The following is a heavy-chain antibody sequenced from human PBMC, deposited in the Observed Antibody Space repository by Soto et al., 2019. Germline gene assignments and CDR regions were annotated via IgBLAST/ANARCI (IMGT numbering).Heavy chain of an antibody. V-gene: IGHV5-10-1*01. D-gene: IGHD4-17*01. CDR3: ARPTTVNVDYYYGMDV. Sequence: ESLKISCKGSGYSFTSYWISWVRQMPGKGLEWMGRIDPSDSYTNYSPSFQGHVTISADKSISTAYLQWSSLKASDTAMYYCARPTTVNVDYYYGMDVWGQGTTVTVSS. CDR2: IDPSDSYT. CDR1: GYSFTSYW. J-gene: IGHJ6*02.